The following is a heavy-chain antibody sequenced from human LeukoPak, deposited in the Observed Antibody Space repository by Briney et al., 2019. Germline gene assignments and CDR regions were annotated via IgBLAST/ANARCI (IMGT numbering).Heavy chain of an antibody. CDR1: GGTFSSYA. J-gene: IGHJ4*02. D-gene: IGHD3-3*01. V-gene: IGHV1-69*05. Sequence: SVKVSCKASGGTFSSYAISWVRQAPGQGLEWMGRIIPIFGTANYAQKFQGRVTITTDESTSTAYMELSSLRSEDTAVYYCASTTGSNYDFWSGYNFDYWGRGTLVTVSS. CDR3: ASTTGSNYDFWSGYNFDY. CDR2: IIPIFGTA.